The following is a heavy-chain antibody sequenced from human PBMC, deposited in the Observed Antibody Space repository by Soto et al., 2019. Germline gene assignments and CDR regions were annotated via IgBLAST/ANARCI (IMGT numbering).Heavy chain of an antibody. Sequence: PSETLSLTCTVTGDSISSRSYYWGWIRQPPGKGLEWIGSIYYSGSTYNNPSLRSRVTISVDTSKNQFSLKLSSVTAADTAVYYCARGPGYCSGGSCYSVCVDYWGQGTLVTVSS. CDR1: GDSISSRSYY. CDR3: ARGPGYCSGGSCYSVCVDY. J-gene: IGHJ4*02. D-gene: IGHD2-15*01. V-gene: IGHV4-39*07. CDR2: IYYSGST.